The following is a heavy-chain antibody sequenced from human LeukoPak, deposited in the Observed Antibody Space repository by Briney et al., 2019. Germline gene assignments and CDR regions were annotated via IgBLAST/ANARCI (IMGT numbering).Heavy chain of an antibody. CDR1: GFTFSSYS. Sequence: GGSLRLSCAASGFTFSSYSMNWVRQGPGEGLEGVSSISSSNSYIYYADSVKGRFTISRDNAKNSLYLQMNSLRAEDTAVYYCARHDYGDYSLFDYWGQGTLVTVSS. J-gene: IGHJ4*02. CDR3: ARHDYGDYSLFDY. D-gene: IGHD4-17*01. CDR2: ISSSNSYI. V-gene: IGHV3-21*01.